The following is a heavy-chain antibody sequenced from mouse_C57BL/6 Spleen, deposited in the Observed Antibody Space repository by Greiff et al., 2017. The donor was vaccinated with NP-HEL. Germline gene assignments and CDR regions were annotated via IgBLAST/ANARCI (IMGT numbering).Heavy chain of an antibody. CDR3: ARVYDGAY. D-gene: IGHD2-12*01. V-gene: IGHV5-4*03. J-gene: IGHJ3*01. CDR2: ISDGGSYT. Sequence: DVMLVESGGGLVKPGGSLKLSCAASGFTFSSYAMSWVRQTPEKRLEWVATISDGGSYTYYPDNVKGRFTISRDNAKNNLYLQMSHLKSEDTAMYYCARVYDGAYWGQGTLVTVSA. CDR1: GFTFSSYA.